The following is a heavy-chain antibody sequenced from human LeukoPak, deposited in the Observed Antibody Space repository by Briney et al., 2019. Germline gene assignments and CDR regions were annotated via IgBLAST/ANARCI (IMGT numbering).Heavy chain of an antibody. J-gene: IGHJ4*02. CDR3: VRESVRDYYFDY. Sequence: WIRQAPGEGLEWVGFIRSKALYGTSEYAASVESRFTISRDDSNSIAYLQMNSLKTEDTAVYFCVRESVRDYYFDYWGQGTLVTVSS. D-gene: IGHD3-10*02. V-gene: IGHV3-49*02. CDR2: IRSKALYGTS.